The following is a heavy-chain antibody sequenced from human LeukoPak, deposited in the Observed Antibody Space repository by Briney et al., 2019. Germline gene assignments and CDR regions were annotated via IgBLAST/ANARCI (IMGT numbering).Heavy chain of an antibody. CDR2: IYYSGST. J-gene: IGHJ4*02. Sequence: SETLSLTCTVSGDSISNYYWSWIRRSAGKGLGWIGYIYYSGSTNYNPSLKSRVTISVDTSKNQFSLKLSSVTAADTAVYYCARETCSGGSCFQFDFWGQGTLVTVSS. CDR3: ARETCSGGSCFQFDF. D-gene: IGHD2-15*01. V-gene: IGHV4-59*01. CDR1: GDSISNYY.